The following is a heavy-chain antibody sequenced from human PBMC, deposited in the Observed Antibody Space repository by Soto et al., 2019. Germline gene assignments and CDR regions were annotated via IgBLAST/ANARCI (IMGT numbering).Heavy chain of an antibody. CDR1: GYTFTSY. Sequence: QVQLVQSGAEVKKPGASVKVSCKASGYTFTSYISWVRQEPRQGLEWRGWISAYNGNTYHSRKSQGRVTMTTDTSTSTAYMELRSLRSDDTTVYSCARDVGYGLIDEWGQGTLVTVSS. J-gene: IGHJ4*02. V-gene: IGHV1-18*01. D-gene: IGHD5-18*01. CDR2: ISAYNGNT. CDR3: ARDVGYGLIDE.